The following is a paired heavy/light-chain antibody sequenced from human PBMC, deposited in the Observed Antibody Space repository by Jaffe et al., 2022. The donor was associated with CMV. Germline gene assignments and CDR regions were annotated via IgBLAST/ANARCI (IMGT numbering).Heavy chain of an antibody. Sequence: EVQLVQSGAEVKKPGESLKISCKGSGYSFTSYWIGWVRQMPGKGLEWMGIIYPGDSDTRYSPSFQGQVTISADKSISTAYLQWSSLKASDTAMYYCARLALYSGYDIVGSSPSDYWGQGTLVTVSS. D-gene: IGHD5-12*01. CDR2: IYPGDSDT. V-gene: IGHV5-51*01. CDR3: ARLALYSGYDIVGSSPSDY. J-gene: IGHJ4*02. CDR1: GYSFTSYW.
Light chain of an antibody. CDR3: MQGTHWPWT. CDR1: QSLVYSDGNTY. Sequence: DVVMTQSPLSLPVTLGQPASISCRSSQSLVYSDGNTYLNWFQQRPGQSPRRLIYKVSNRDSGVPDRFSGSGSGTDFTLKISRVEAEDVGVYYCMQGTHWPWTFGQGTKVEIK. J-gene: IGKJ1*01. V-gene: IGKV2-30*01. CDR2: KVS.